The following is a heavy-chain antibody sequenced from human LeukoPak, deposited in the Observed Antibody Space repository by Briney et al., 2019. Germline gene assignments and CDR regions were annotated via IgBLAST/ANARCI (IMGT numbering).Heavy chain of an antibody. D-gene: IGHD1-26*01. J-gene: IGHJ4*02. CDR3: ARDGGSGSYSYYFDY. V-gene: IGHV1-3*01. CDR1: GYTFTSYA. Sequence: ASVKVSCKASGYTFTSYAMHWVRQAPGQRLEWMGWINAGNGNTKYSQKFQGRVTITRDTSASTAYMELSSLRSEDTAVYYCARDGGSGSYSYYFDYWGQGTLVTVSS. CDR2: INAGNGNT.